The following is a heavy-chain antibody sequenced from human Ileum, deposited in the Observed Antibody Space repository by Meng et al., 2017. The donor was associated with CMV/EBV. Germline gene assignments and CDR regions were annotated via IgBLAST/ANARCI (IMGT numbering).Heavy chain of an antibody. CDR2: ITNSGRTI. D-gene: IGHD6-13*01. V-gene: IGHV3-48*03. CDR3: ARELGQFDY. Sequence: GESLKISCTASGFTFSNYEMNWVRQAPGKGLEWLSYITNSGRTIFNADSVKGRFTISRDNAKNSLYLQMNSLRVEDTAVYYCARELGQFDYWGQGTLVTVSS. J-gene: IGHJ4*02. CDR1: GFTFSNYE.